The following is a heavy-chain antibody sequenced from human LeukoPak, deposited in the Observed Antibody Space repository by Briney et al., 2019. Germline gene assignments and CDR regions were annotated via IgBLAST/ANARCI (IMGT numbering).Heavy chain of an antibody. CDR3: ARDRAYDYVWGSYRYSY. D-gene: IGHD3-16*02. CDR1: GYTFTSYG. V-gene: IGHV1-18*01. J-gene: IGHJ4*02. CDR2: ISAYNGNT. Sequence: ASVKVSCKASGYTFTSYGISWVRQAPGQGLEWMGWISAYNGNTNYAQKLQGRVTMTTDTSTSTAYMEPRSLRSDDTAVYYCARDRAYDYVWGSYRYSYWGQGTLVTVSS.